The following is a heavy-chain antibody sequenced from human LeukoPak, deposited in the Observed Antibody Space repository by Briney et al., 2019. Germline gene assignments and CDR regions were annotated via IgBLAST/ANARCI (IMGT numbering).Heavy chain of an antibody. V-gene: IGHV4-4*07. CDR3: AEGPTGGAFDI. J-gene: IGHJ3*02. D-gene: IGHD1-14*01. Sequence: SETLSLTCTVSGGSISSYYWSWIRQPAGKGLEWIGRIYTSGSTNYNPSLKSRVTISVDKSKNQFSLKLSSVTAADTAVYYCAEGPTGGAFDIWGQGTMVTVSS. CDR2: IYTSGST. CDR1: GGSISSYY.